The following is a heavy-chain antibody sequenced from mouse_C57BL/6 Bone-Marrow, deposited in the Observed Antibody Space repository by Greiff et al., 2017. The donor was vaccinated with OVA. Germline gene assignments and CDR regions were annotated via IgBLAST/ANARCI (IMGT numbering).Heavy chain of an antibody. CDR2: IDPSDSYT. Sequence: QVQLKQPGAELVKPGASVKLSCKASGYTFTSYWMQWVKQRPGQGLEWIGEIDPSDSYTNYNQKFKGKATLTVDTSSSTAYMQLSSLTSEDSAVYYCAGITTVWYIDVWGTGTTVTVSS. V-gene: IGHV1-50*01. D-gene: IGHD1-1*01. CDR3: AGITTVWYIDV. J-gene: IGHJ1*03. CDR1: GYTFTSYW.